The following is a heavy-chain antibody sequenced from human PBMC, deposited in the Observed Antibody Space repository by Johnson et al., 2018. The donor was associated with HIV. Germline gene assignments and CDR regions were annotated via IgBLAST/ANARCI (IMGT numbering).Heavy chain of an antibody. J-gene: IGHJ3*02. D-gene: IGHD3-22*01. CDR2: IWYDGSNK. Sequence: QVQLVESGGGVVQPGRSLRLSCAASGFTFSSYGMHWVRQAPGKGLEWVAVIWYDGSNKYYADSVKGRFTISRDNSKNTLYLQMNSLRDEDTAVYYCARGNITMIVGTSYAFDIWGQGTMVTVSS. CDR1: GFTFSSYG. V-gene: IGHV3-33*01. CDR3: ARGNITMIVGTSYAFDI.